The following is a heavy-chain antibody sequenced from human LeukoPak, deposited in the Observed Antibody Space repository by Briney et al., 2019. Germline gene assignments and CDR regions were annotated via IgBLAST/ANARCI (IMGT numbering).Heavy chain of an antibody. D-gene: IGHD2-15*01. CDR1: GGSISSYY. V-gene: IGHV4-4*07. CDR2: IYTSGST. CDR3: ASLYCSGGSCYPDY. J-gene: IGHJ4*02. Sequence: TSETLSLTCTVSGGSISSYYWSWIRQPAGKGLEWIGRIYTSGSTNYNPSLKSRVTMSVDTSKNQFSLKLSSVTAADTAAYYCASLYCSGGSCYPDYWGQGTLVTVSS.